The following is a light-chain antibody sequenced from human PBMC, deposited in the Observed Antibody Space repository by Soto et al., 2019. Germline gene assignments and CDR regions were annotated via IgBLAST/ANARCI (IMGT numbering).Light chain of an antibody. CDR1: QSVRSSY. CDR3: QHYGSSPT. J-gene: IGKJ1*01. CDR2: GAS. Sequence: EIVLTQSPGTLSLSPGERATLSCRASQSVRSSYLAWYQQRPGQAPRLLIYGASSRATGTPDRFSGSGSGTDFSLTISRLEPEDFALYYCQHYGSSPTFGPGTKVEI. V-gene: IGKV3-20*01.